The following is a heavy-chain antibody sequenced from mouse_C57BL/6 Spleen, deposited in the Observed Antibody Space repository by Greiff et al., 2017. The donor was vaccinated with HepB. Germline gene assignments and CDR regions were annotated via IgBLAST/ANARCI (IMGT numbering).Heavy chain of an antibody. V-gene: IGHV5-17*01. J-gene: IGHJ1*03. CDR3: ARDGYYRGDGYFDV. CDR1: GFTFSDYG. Sequence: EVKLMESGGGLVKPGGSLKLSCAASGFTFSDYGMHWVRQAPEKGLEWVAYISSGSSTIYYADTVKGRFTISRDNAKNTLFLQMTSLRSEDTAMYYCARDGYYRGDGYFDVWGTGTTVTVSS. D-gene: IGHD2-3*01. CDR2: ISSGSSTI.